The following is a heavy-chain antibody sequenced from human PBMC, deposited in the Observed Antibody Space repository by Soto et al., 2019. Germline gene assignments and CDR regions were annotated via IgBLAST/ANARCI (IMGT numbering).Heavy chain of an antibody. CDR1: GGSISIGGYY. CDR3: ARGPYSSGWYVAVYGMDV. J-gene: IGHJ6*02. Sequence: SDTLSLTCTVSGGSISIGGYYWSWIRQHPGKGLEWIGYIYYSGSTYHNPSLKSRVTISVDTSKNQFSLKLSSVTAADTAVYYCARGPYSSGWYVAVYGMDVWGQGTTVTVSS. V-gene: IGHV4-31*03. D-gene: IGHD6-19*01. CDR2: IYYSGST.